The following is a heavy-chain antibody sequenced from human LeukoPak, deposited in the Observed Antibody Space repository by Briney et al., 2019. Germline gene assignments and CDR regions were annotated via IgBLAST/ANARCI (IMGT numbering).Heavy chain of an antibody. CDR2: IYTSGST. V-gene: IGHV4-4*09. CDR3: ASLVGYYYDSSGYYSNYMDV. J-gene: IGHJ6*03. D-gene: IGHD3-22*01. Sequence: SETLSLTCTVSGGSISSYYWSWIRQPPGKGVEGIGYIYTSGSTNYNPSLKRRVTISVDTSKNQFSLTLSSVTAADTAVYYCASLVGYYYDSSGYYSNYMDVWGKGTTVTVSS. CDR1: GGSISSYY.